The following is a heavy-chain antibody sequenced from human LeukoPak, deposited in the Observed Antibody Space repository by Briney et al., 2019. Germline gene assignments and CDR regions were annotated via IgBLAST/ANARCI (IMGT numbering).Heavy chain of an antibody. D-gene: IGHD3-22*01. Sequence: GGSLRLSCAASGFTFSSYGMHWVRQAPGKGLEWVAFIRYDGSNKYYADSVKGRFTISRDNSKKTLYLQMNSLRPEDTAVYYCAKDFSVYYYDSRVLDYWGQGTLVTVPS. V-gene: IGHV3-30*02. J-gene: IGHJ4*02. CDR1: GFTFSSYG. CDR3: AKDFSVYYYDSRVLDY. CDR2: IRYDGSNK.